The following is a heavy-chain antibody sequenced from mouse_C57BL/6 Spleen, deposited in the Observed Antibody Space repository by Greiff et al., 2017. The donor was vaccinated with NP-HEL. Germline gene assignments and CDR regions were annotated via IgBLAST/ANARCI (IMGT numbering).Heavy chain of an antibody. J-gene: IGHJ2*01. D-gene: IGHD1-1*01. V-gene: IGHV1-52*01. CDR1: GYTFTSYW. CDR3: ARRDYYGSSYFDY. Sequence: VQLQQPGAELVRPGSSVKLSCKASGYTFTSYWMHLVKQRPIQGLEWIGNIDPSDSETHYNQKFKDKATLTVDKSSSTAYIQLRSLTSEDSAVYYCARRDYYGSSYFDYWGQGTTLTVSS. CDR2: IDPSDSET.